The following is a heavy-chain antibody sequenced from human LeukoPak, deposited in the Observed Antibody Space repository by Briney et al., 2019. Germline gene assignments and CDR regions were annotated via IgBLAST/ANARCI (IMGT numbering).Heavy chain of an antibody. Sequence: TGGSLRLSCAASGFTFNDYAMTLVRQAPGRGLEWVSSISASGAMTYSADSVKGRFTVSRANSKNSLYLKMSRVTDADTAVYYCAKDRSIGTYYTFDHWGEGTLVTVSS. CDR2: ISASGAMT. CDR1: GFTFNDYA. CDR3: AKDRSIGTYYTFDH. D-gene: IGHD1-26*01. J-gene: IGHJ4*02. V-gene: IGHV3-23*01.